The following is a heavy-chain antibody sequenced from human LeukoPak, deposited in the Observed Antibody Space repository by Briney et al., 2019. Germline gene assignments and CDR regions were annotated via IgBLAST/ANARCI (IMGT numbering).Heavy chain of an antibody. CDR3: ARDFHYDPSQYFDY. CDR1: GFTFSSYG. Sequence: GGSLRLSCAASGFTFSSYGMHWVRQAPGKGLEWVAVIWYDGSNKYYADSVKGRFTISRDNSKNTLYLQMSSLRAEDTAVYYCARDFHYDPSQYFDYWGQGTLVTVSS. CDR2: IWYDGSNK. J-gene: IGHJ4*02. V-gene: IGHV3-33*01. D-gene: IGHD3-3*01.